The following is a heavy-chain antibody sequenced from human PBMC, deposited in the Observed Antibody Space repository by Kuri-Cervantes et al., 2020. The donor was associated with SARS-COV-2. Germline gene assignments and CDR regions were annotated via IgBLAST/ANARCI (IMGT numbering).Heavy chain of an antibody. CDR1: GGSFSAYY. Sequence: SETLSLTCAVYGGSFSAYYWRWSWIRQPPGKGLEWIGEINHSGSTNYKPSLKSRVTISVDTSKNQFSLKLSSVTAADTAVYYCARSTLPAARYNWFDPWGQGTLVTVSS. CDR3: ARSTLPAARYNWFDP. V-gene: IGHV4-34*01. D-gene: IGHD2-2*01. CDR2: INHSGST. J-gene: IGHJ5*02.